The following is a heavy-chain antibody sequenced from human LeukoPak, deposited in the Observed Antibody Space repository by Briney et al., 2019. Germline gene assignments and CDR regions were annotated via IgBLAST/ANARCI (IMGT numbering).Heavy chain of an antibody. D-gene: IGHD2-8*01. J-gene: IGHJ6*03. Sequence: GGSLRLSCAASGFTFSSYAMNWVRQAPGRGLEWVSGFSGSGGTAYYADSVKGRFTISRDNSKNTLYLQMNSLRAEDTAVYYCANGNRCTSPNCLGYYYFYMDVWGKGTTVTVSS. CDR3: ANGNRCTSPNCLGYYYFYMDV. CDR1: GFTFSSYA. CDR2: FSGSGGTA. V-gene: IGHV3-23*01.